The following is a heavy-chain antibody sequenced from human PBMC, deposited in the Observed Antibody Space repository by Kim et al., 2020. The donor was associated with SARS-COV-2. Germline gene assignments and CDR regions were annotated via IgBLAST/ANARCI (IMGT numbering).Heavy chain of an antibody. Sequence: SETLSLTCAVYGGSFSGYYWSWIRQPPGKGLEWIGEINHSGSTNYNPSLKSRVTISVDTSKNQFSLKLSSVTAADTAVYYCAFTYYYDSSGYLFDYWGQGTLVTVSS. CDR3: AFTYYYDSSGYLFDY. J-gene: IGHJ4*02. D-gene: IGHD3-22*01. V-gene: IGHV4-34*01. CDR2: INHSGST. CDR1: GGSFSGYY.